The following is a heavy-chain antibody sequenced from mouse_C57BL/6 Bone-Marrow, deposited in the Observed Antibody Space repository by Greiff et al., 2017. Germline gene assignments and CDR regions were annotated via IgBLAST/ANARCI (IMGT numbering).Heavy chain of an antibody. D-gene: IGHD6-5*01. J-gene: IGHJ4*01. Sequence: EVQLQQSGPELVKPGASVKISCKASGYTFTDYYMNWVKQSHGKSLEWIGDINPNNGGTSYNQKFKGKAKLTVDKSSSTAYMELRSLTSEDSAVYYCARAYDAMDYWGQGTSVTVSS. CDR3: ARAYDAMDY. CDR2: INPNNGGT. CDR1: GYTFTDYY. V-gene: IGHV1-26*01.